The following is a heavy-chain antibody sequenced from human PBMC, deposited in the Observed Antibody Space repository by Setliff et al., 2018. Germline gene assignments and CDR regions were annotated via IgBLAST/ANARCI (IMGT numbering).Heavy chain of an antibody. CDR3: ARSPHDFWSGRVFFDY. CDR1: GFSFSSYA. D-gene: IGHD3-3*01. J-gene: IGHJ4*01. V-gene: IGHV3-23*01. CDR2: IIGSGIST. Sequence: PSETLSLSCAASGFSFSSYAMSWVRQAPGKGLEWVSSIIGSGISTYYADSVQGRFTISRDNPKNTLHLQMNGLRVEDTAIYYCARSPHDFWSGRVFFDYWGQGMLVTVSS.